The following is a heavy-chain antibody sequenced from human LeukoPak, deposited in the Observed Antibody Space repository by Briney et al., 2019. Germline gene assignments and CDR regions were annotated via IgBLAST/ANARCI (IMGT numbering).Heavy chain of an antibody. V-gene: IGHV4-34*01. D-gene: IGHD3-10*01. CDR2: IDQSGST. CDR3: AINDGSGSYYKSDY. Sequence: SETLSLTCAVYGGSFIGYYWSWVRQPPGKGPEWIGEIDQSGSTNYNPSLKSRVTITIDTSKNQFSLKLNSVTAADTAIYYCAINDGSGSYYKSDYWGQGTLVTVSS. CDR1: GGSFIGYY. J-gene: IGHJ4*02.